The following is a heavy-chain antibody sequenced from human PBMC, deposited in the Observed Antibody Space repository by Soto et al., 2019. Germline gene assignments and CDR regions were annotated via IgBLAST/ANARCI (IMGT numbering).Heavy chain of an antibody. D-gene: IGHD3-3*01. CDR2: INGDGSST. V-gene: IGHV3-74*01. Sequence: EVQLVESGGGLVQPGGSLRLSCAASGFTFSSYWMHWVRRAPGKGLVWVSRINGDGSSTTHADSVRGRFTISRDNTKNTPYLQMNSLRAEDTAVYYCTRDAYYDFWSGYSAYYYYYMDVWGKGTTVTVSS. CDR1: GFTFSSYW. J-gene: IGHJ6*03. CDR3: TRDAYYDFWSGYSAYYYYYMDV.